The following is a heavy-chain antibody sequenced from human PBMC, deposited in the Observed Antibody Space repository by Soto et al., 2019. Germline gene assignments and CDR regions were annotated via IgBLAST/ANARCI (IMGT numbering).Heavy chain of an antibody. Sequence: SETLSLTCAVYGGSFSGYYWSWIRQPPGKGLEWIGEINHSGSTNYNPSLKSRVTISVDTSKNQFSLKLSSVTAADTAVYYCARIIVKRRGYCSSTSCYVGPDYYYYGMDVWGQGTTVTVSS. J-gene: IGHJ6*02. CDR3: ARIIVKRRGYCSSTSCYVGPDYYYYGMDV. V-gene: IGHV4-34*01. D-gene: IGHD2-2*01. CDR2: INHSGST. CDR1: GGSFSGYY.